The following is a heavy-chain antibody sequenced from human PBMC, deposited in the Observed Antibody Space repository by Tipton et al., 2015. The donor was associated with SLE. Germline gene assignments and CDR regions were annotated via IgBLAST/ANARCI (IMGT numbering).Heavy chain of an antibody. Sequence: TLSLTCAVYGGSFSGYYWSWIRQPPGKGLEWIGEINHSGSTNYNPSLKSRVTISVDMSKNQFSLKLSSVTAADTAVYYCVREKPGYYYYYMDVWGKGTTVTVSS. CDR3: VREKPGYYYYYMDV. V-gene: IGHV4-34*01. CDR1: GGSFSGYY. CDR2: INHSGST. J-gene: IGHJ6*03.